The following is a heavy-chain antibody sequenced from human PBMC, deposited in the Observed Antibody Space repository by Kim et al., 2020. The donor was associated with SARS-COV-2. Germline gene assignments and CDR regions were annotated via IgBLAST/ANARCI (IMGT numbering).Heavy chain of an antibody. J-gene: IGHJ5*02. V-gene: IGHV7-4-1*02. CDR3: ARVPLWFGELYNWFDP. CDR1: GYTFTSYA. D-gene: IGHD3-10*01. Sequence: ASVKVSCKASGYTFTSYAMNWVRRAPGQGLEWMGWINTNTGNPTYAQGFTGRFVFSLDTSVSTAYLQISSLKAEDTAVYYCARVPLWFGELYNWFDPWGQGTLVTVSS. CDR2: INTNTGNP.